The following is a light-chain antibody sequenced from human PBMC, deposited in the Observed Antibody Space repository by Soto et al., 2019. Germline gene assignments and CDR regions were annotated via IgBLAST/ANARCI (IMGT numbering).Light chain of an antibody. CDR1: QAISTY. Sequence: DIQMTQSPSSLSASVGDRVTIACRASQAISTYLNWYQQQPGKAPKLLIYAASSLQSGVPSRFSGSGSGTDFTLTISSLQPEDFATYYCQQSYSTPMYTFGQGTKLEIK. J-gene: IGKJ2*01. CDR3: QQSYSTPMYT. CDR2: AAS. V-gene: IGKV1-39*01.